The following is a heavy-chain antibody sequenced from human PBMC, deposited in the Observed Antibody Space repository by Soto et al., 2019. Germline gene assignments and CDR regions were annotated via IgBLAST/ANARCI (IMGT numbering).Heavy chain of an antibody. V-gene: IGHV3-23*01. CDR2: ISGSADST. D-gene: IGHD3-22*01. CDR3: AREPRYYDDSSGYINWFEP. J-gene: IGHJ5*02. CDR1: GFTFSSYA. Sequence: PGGSLRLSCAASGFTFSSYAMSWVRQAPGKGLEWVSTISGSADSTYYADSVKGRFTISRDNSKNTLYLQMNSLRAEDTAVYYCAREPRYYDDSSGYINWFEPWGQGTLVTVSS.